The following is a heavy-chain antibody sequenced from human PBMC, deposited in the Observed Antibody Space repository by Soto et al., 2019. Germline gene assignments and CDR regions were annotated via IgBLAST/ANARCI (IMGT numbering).Heavy chain of an antibody. J-gene: IGHJ4*02. CDR2: INHSGST. CDR1: CGSFSGYY. Sequence: VQLQQWGAGLLKPSETLSLTCAVYCGSFSGYYWSCIRPPPWKGLAWIGEINHSGSTNYNPSLTSRVTISVDTAKNQCSLKLSYVTASDTAVYYCAARPQGRRGDYWGQGPLVTVAS. D-gene: IGHD6-6*01. CDR3: AARPQGRRGDY. V-gene: IGHV4-34*01.